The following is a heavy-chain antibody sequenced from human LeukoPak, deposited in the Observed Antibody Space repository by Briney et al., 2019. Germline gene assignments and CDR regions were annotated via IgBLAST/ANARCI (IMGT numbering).Heavy chain of an antibody. V-gene: IGHV4-59*01. J-gene: IGHJ5*02. D-gene: IGHD2-2*02. CDR3: ARQLGYCSTASCHTWFDP. Sequence: PSETLSLTCTVSGGSISSYYWSWIRQPPGKGLEWIGYINFSGNTNYNPSLKSRVTISVDTSKNQFPLKLRSVTAADTAVEYCARQLGYCSTASCHTWFDPWGQGTLVTVSS. CDR2: INFSGNT. CDR1: GGSISSYY.